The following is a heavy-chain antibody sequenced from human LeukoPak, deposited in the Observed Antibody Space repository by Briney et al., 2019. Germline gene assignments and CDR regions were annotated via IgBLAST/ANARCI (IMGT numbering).Heavy chain of an antibody. V-gene: IGHV4-59*01. J-gene: IGHJ2*01. Sequence: SETLSLTCSVSVGSISGYYWSWIRQPPGKGLEWIGYIYYSGNTNYNPSLKSRVTMSVDTSNNQFSLKLSSVTAADTAVYYCARDRTFDLWGRGTLVTVSS. CDR1: VGSISGYY. CDR2: IYYSGNT. D-gene: IGHD1-7*01. CDR3: ARDRTFDL.